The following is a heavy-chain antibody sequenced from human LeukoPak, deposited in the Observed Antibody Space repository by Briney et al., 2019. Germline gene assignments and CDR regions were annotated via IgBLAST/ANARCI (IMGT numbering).Heavy chain of an antibody. CDR3: ARDRLEYCSSTSCYLDLYYFDY. Sequence: SVKVSCKASGGTFSSYTISWVRQAPGQGLEWMGRIIPILGIANYAQKFQGRVTITADKSTSTAYMELSSLRSEDTAVYYCARDRLEYCSSTSCYLDLYYFDYWGQGTLVTVSS. CDR2: IIPILGIA. D-gene: IGHD2-2*01. V-gene: IGHV1-69*04. J-gene: IGHJ4*02. CDR1: GGTFSSYT.